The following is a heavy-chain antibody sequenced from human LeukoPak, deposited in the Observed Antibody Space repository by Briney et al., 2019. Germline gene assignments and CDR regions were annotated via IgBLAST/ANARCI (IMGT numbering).Heavy chain of an antibody. D-gene: IGHD3-10*01. CDR1: GFTVSSSY. J-gene: IGHJ4*02. CDR3: VRGGDTHYGLDY. V-gene: IGHV3-74*01. CDR2: INAVGSGT. Sequence: GGSLRLSCAASGFTVSSSYMTWVRQAPGKGLEWVSHINAVGSGTAYADFVKGRFTISRDNAKNKVYLQMNSLRADDTALYYCVRGGDTHYGLDYWGQGALVTVSS.